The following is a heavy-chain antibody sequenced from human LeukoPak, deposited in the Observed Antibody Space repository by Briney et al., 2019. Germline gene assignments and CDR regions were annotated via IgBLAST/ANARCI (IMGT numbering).Heavy chain of an antibody. Sequence: SETLSLTCTVSGYSISSGYYWGWIRQPPGKGLEWIGSIYHSGSTYYNPSLKSRVTISVDTSKNQFSPKLSSVTAADTAVYYCARADPHYDFWSGYYPYYFDYWGQGTLVTVSS. D-gene: IGHD3-3*01. CDR1: GYSISSGYY. V-gene: IGHV4-38-2*02. CDR2: IYHSGST. J-gene: IGHJ4*02. CDR3: ARADPHYDFWSGYYPYYFDY.